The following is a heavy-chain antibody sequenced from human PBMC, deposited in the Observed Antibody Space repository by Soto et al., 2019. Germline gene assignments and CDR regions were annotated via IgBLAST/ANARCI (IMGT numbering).Heavy chain of an antibody. J-gene: IGHJ4*02. D-gene: IGHD3-22*01. CDR1: GYTFTSYV. Sequence: QVQLLQSGLEVKRPGASVKVSCKTSGYTFTSYVISWVRQAPGQGLEWMGWISAGNHNTNVAQTFQGRVTMTTDTSTTTVFLELSNLRSDDTAVYYCAREKRNYDALDYWGQGTLVTVSS. CDR2: ISAGNHNT. V-gene: IGHV1-18*01. CDR3: AREKRNYDALDY.